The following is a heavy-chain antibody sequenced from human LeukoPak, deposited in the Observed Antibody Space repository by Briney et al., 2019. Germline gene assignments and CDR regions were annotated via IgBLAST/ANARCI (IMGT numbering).Heavy chain of an antibody. J-gene: IGHJ6*03. CDR3: ARLLPRTGTTAYYFHNDMDV. CDR2: VNHSGST. CDR1: GVASSGTY. Sequence: SETLSLTCVVYGVASSGTYWSWIRQSPGRGLEWMGEVNHSGSTNYDPSLKSRVIISIDTSKNQFSLKLSSVTGADTADYYCARLLPRTGTTAYYFHNDMDVWGKGTTVTISS. V-gene: IGHV4-34*01. D-gene: IGHD1-1*01.